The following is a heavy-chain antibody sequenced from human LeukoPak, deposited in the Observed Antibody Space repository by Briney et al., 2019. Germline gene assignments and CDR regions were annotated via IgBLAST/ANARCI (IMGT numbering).Heavy chain of an antibody. D-gene: IGHD3-10*01. CDR1: GGSISSGGYY. CDR3: ARGGLGSRLY. J-gene: IGHJ4*02. Sequence: SETLSLTCTVSGGSISSGGYYWSWIRRHPGKGLEWIGYIYYSGSTYYNPSLKSRVTISVDTSKNQFALKLSSVTAADTAVYYCARGGLGSRLYWGQGTLVTVSS. V-gene: IGHV4-31*03. CDR2: IYYSGST.